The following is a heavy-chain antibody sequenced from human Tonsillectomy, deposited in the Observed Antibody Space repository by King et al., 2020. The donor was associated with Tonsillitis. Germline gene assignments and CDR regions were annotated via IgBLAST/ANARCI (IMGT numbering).Heavy chain of an antibody. Sequence: VQLPASGPGLVKPSATLSLPCTVSGGSISGYYWSWIRQPPGKGLACIGYVSYSGSTNYNPSLKSRVTISLDSSTRQFSLKLNSVTPADTAVYYCASGTDDAYCGGDCYPYFDYWGQGSLVTVSS. J-gene: IGHJ4*02. CDR3: ASGTDDAYCGGDCYPYFDY. CDR2: VSYSGST. V-gene: IGHV4-59*01. CDR1: GGSISGYY. D-gene: IGHD2-21*02.